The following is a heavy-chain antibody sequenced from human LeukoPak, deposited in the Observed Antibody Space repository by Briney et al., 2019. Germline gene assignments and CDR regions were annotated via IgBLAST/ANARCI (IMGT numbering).Heavy chain of an antibody. CDR2: INPDGRDT. D-gene: IGHD2-21*02. CDR3: TSWGDTTAEYFQG. Sequence: GGSLTLSCVVSGFTFYRCWMNWVRHAPGKGLEGVAHINPDGRDTNYVDSVQGRYTISRDNAQNSLYLQMNRLRVDDTAVYYFTSWGDTTAEYFQGWGQGSLVTVSS. V-gene: IGHV3-7*03. J-gene: IGHJ1*01. CDR1: GFTFYRCW.